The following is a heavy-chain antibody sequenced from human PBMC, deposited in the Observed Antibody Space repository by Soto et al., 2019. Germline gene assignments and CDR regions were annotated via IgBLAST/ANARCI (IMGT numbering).Heavy chain of an antibody. V-gene: IGHV3-7*04. D-gene: IGHD5-12*01. CDR1: GLTFSSYW. CDR3: ARDGDGYNRVAFDI. Sequence: EVQLVESGGGLVQPGGSLRLSCEASGLTFSSYWMSWVRQAPGKGLEWVAIIKEDGTEIYYVDSVKGRFTISRDNAKNSLYLQLNSLRAEDTAVYYCARDGDGYNRVAFDIWVQGTMVTVSS. J-gene: IGHJ3*02. CDR2: IKEDGTEI.